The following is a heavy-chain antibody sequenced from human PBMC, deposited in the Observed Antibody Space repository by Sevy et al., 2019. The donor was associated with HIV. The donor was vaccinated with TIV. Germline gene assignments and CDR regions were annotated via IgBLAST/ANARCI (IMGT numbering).Heavy chain of an antibody. CDR1: GYTFTGYY. Sequence: ASVKVSCKASGYTFTGYYMHWVRQAPGQGLEWMGWINPNSGGTNYAQKFQGRVTMARDTSISTAYMELSRLRSDDTAVYYCARLGPYYYDSSGDIWGQGTMVTVSS. J-gene: IGHJ3*02. CDR2: INPNSGGT. CDR3: ARLGPYYYDSSGDI. D-gene: IGHD3-22*01. V-gene: IGHV1-2*02.